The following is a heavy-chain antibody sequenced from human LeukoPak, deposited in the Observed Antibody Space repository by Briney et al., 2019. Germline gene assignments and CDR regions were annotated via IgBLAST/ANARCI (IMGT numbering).Heavy chain of an antibody. Sequence: ALVKVSCKASGYTFTGYYMHWVRQAPGQGLEWMGWINPNSGGTNYAQKFQGRVTITRDTSISTAYMELSSLRFDDTAVYYCARDNSVGDTAWWFDPWGQGTLVTVSS. D-gene: IGHD1-26*01. CDR2: INPNSGGT. CDR3: ARDNSVGDTAWWFDP. V-gene: IGHV1-2*02. J-gene: IGHJ5*02. CDR1: GYTFTGYY.